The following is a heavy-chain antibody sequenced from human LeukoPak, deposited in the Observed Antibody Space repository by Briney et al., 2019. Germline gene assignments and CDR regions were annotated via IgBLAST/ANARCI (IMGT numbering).Heavy chain of an antibody. Sequence: GASVKVSCKASGYTFTSYGINWVRQAPGQGLEWMGWISAYNGNTNYAQKLQGRVTMTTDTSTSTAYMGLRSLRSDDTAVYYCARDRGLLRFLEWLPSYFDYWGQGTLVTVSS. J-gene: IGHJ4*02. V-gene: IGHV1-18*01. CDR1: GYTFTSYG. CDR3: ARDRGLLRFLEWLPSYFDY. D-gene: IGHD3-3*01. CDR2: ISAYNGNT.